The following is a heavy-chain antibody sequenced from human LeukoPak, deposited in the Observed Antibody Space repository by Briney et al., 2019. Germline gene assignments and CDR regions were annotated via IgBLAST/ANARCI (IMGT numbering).Heavy chain of an antibody. J-gene: IGHJ4*02. V-gene: IGHV4-38-2*02. D-gene: IGHD1-20*01. CDR1: GYSISSGYY. Sequence: PSETLSLTCTVSGYSISSGYYWGWIRQPPGKGLEWIGSIYHSGSTYYNPSLKSRVTISVDRSKNQFSLKLSSVTAADTAVYYCARGSRITDWGQGTLVTVSS. CDR3: ARGSRITD. CDR2: IYHSGST.